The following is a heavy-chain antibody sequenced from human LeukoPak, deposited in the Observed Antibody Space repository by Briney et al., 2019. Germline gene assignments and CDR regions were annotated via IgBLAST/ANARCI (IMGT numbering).Heavy chain of an antibody. CDR1: GFTFSSYW. J-gene: IGHJ4*02. V-gene: IGHV3-66*01. CDR3: ARGRDSSGYYLYFDY. Sequence: PGGSLRLSCAASGFTFSSYWMHWVRQAPGKGLEWVSVIYSGGNTYYADSVKGRFTISRDNSKNTLYLQMNSLRAEDTAVYYCARGRDSSGYYLYFDYWGQGTLVTVSS. D-gene: IGHD3-22*01. CDR2: IYSGGNT.